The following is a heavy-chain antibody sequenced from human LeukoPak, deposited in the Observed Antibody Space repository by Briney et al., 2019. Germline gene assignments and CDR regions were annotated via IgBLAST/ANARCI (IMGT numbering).Heavy chain of an antibody. CDR3: AKERAKSSGSHDY. Sequence: GGSLRLSCAASGFTFSSYAMSWVRQAPGKGLEWVSAIIGSGGSTYYADSVKGRSTISRDNSKNTLYLQMNSLRAEDTAVYYCAKERAKSSGSHDYWGQGTLVTVSS. CDR1: GFTFSSYA. D-gene: IGHD1-26*01. CDR2: IIGSGGST. V-gene: IGHV3-23*01. J-gene: IGHJ4*02.